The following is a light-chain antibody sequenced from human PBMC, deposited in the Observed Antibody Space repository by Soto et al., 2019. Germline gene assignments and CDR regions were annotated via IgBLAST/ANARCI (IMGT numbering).Light chain of an antibody. V-gene: IGKV1-9*01. CDR3: QQFNNYPPALT. CDR2: AAS. J-gene: IGKJ3*01. Sequence: DIQLTQSPSFLSASVGDRVTITCRASQGISSYLAWYQQKPGKAPKLLIYAASTLQSGVPSRFSGSGSGTEFTLTISSLQPEDFATYYCQQFNNYPPALTFGPGTKVEIK. CDR1: QGISSY.